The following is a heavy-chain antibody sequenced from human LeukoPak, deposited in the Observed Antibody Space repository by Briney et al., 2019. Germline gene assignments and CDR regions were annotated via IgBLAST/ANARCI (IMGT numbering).Heavy chain of an antibody. J-gene: IGHJ5*02. V-gene: IGHV4-38-2*02. D-gene: IGHD5-24*01. CDR2: IYHSGST. CDR3: ARDRPFRDGWFDP. CDR1: GYSISSGYY. Sequence: SETLSLTCTVSGYSISSGYYWGWIRQPPGKGLEWIGSIYHSGSTYYNPSLKSRVTISVDTSKNQFSLKLSSVTAADTAVYYCARDRPFRDGWFDPWGQGTLVTVSS.